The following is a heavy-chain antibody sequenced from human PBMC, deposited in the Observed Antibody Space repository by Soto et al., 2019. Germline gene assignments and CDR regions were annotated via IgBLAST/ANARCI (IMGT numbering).Heavy chain of an antibody. Sequence: QITLKESGPTLVKPTQPLTLTCTFSGFSLTSGVGVGWIRQPPGKALEWLALIYWDDDTRYSPSLKSRLTITKQPSKQQVVLTMPNIDPVDTATYYCAHSPYIYSDYPRYWYFDLGGRGTLVTVSS. CDR3: AHSPYIYSDYPRYWYFDL. J-gene: IGHJ2*01. D-gene: IGHD4-17*01. CDR2: IYWDDDT. V-gene: IGHV2-5*02. CDR1: GFSLTSGVG.